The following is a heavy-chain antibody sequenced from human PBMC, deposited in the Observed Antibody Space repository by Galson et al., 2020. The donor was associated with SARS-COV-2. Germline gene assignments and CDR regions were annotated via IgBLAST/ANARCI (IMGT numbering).Heavy chain of an antibody. CDR2: INHSGST. V-gene: IGHV4-34*01. CDR1: GGSFSGYY. Sequence: SETLSLTCAVYGGSFSGYYWSWIRQPPGKGLEWIGEINHSGSTNYNPSLKSRVTISVDTSKNQFSLKLSSVTAADTAVYYCARGQCITMIVVVKVRTGRGFDYWGQGPLVTVSS. CDR3: ARGQCITMIVVVKVRTGRGFDY. J-gene: IGHJ4*02. D-gene: IGHD3-22*01.